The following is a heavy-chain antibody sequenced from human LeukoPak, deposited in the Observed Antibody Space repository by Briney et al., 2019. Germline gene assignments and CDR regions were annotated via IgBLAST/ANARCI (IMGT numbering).Heavy chain of an antibody. Sequence: SETLSLTCTVSGGSISNYYWSWIRQPAGKGLEWIGRFYNSGSTNCNPSLKSRVTMSVDTSKNQFSLKLSSVTAADTAVYCCARVGDYALKDWGQGTLVTVSS. CDR2: FYNSGST. CDR3: ARVGDYALKD. CDR1: GGSISNYY. J-gene: IGHJ4*02. V-gene: IGHV4-4*07. D-gene: IGHD3-16*01.